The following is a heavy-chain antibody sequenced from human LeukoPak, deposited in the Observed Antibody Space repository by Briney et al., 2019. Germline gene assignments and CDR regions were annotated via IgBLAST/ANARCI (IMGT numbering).Heavy chain of an antibody. CDR1: GYTFTGYY. Sequence: GASVKVSCKASGYTFTGYYMHWVRQAPGQGLEWMGWINSNSGDTNYAQKFQGRVTMTRDASISTAYMELSRLRSDDTAVYYCATARYCSSTSCYAALDYWGQGTLVTVSS. J-gene: IGHJ4*02. D-gene: IGHD2-2*01. V-gene: IGHV1-2*02. CDR3: ATARYCSSTSCYAALDY. CDR2: INSNSGDT.